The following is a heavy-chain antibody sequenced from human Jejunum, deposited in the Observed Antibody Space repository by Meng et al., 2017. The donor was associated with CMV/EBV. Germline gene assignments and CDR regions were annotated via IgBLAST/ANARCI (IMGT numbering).Heavy chain of an antibody. CDR3: TKDQVLL. V-gene: IGHV3-30-3*01. Sequence: IQLVDSGGGVVQPGTSLRLSCAASGFTFSDYAMHWVRQAPGKGLEWVAVISYDGNNIYFADSVKGRFSISRDNSKNTLCLQMNSLRPDDTAVYYCTKDQVLLRGQGTLVTVSS. D-gene: IGHD3-10*01. CDR1: GFTFSDYA. J-gene: IGHJ4*02. CDR2: ISYDGNNI.